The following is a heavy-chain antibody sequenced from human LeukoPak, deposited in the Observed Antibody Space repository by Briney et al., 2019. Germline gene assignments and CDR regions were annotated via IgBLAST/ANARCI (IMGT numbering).Heavy chain of an antibody. CDR2: IIPILGIA. V-gene: IGHV1-69*02. CDR1: GGTFSSYT. Sequence: ASVKVSCKAPGGTFSSYTVSWVRQAPGQGLEWMGRIIPILGIANYAQKFQGRVTITADKSTSTAYMELSSLRSEDTAVYYCATTNDYDFWSGLDYWGQGTLVTVSS. CDR3: ATTNDYDFWSGLDY. J-gene: IGHJ4*02. D-gene: IGHD3-3*01.